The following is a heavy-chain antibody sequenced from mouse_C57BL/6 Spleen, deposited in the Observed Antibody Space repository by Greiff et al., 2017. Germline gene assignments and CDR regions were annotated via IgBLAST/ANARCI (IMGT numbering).Heavy chain of an antibody. V-gene: IGHV6-3*01. CDR3: TSSSHYFDY. D-gene: IGHD1-1*01. J-gene: IGHJ2*01. CDR1: GFTFSNYW. CDR2: IRLKSDNYAT. Sequence: EVQLVESGGGLVQPGGSMKLSCVASGFTFSNYWMNWVRQSPEKGLEWVAQIRLKSDNYATHYAESVKGRFTISRDDSKSSVYLQMNNLRAEDTGIYYCTSSSHYFDYWGQGTTLTVSS.